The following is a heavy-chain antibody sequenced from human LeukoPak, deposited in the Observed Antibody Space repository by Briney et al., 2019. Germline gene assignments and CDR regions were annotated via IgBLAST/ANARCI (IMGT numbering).Heavy chain of an antibody. CDR2: ISYDGSNK. J-gene: IGHJ4*02. Sequence: PGGSLRLSCAASGFTFSSYAMSWVRQAPGKGLEWVAVISYDGSNKYYADSVKGRFTISRDNSKNTLYLQMNSLRAEDTAVYYCAKAPYSSGWYSDYWGQGTLVTVSS. CDR1: GFTFSSYA. CDR3: AKAPYSSGWYSDY. D-gene: IGHD6-19*01. V-gene: IGHV3-30*18.